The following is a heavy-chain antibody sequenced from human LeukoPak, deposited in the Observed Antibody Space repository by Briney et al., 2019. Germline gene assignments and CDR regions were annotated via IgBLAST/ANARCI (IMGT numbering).Heavy chain of an antibody. Sequence: GGSLILSCAASGFTFSSYAMSWVRQAPGKGLEWVSAISGSGGSTYYADSVKGRFTISRDNSKNTLYLQMNSLRAEDTAVYYCANDGHHDFWSGYYLAYWGQGTLVTVSS. J-gene: IGHJ4*02. V-gene: IGHV3-23*01. CDR1: GFTFSSYA. D-gene: IGHD3-3*01. CDR3: ANDGHHDFWSGYYLAY. CDR2: ISGSGGST.